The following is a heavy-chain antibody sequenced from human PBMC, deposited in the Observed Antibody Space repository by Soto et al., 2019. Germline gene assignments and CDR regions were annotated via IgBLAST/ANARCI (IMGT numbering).Heavy chain of an antibody. D-gene: IGHD1-7*01. CDR2: ISGSGGST. CDR1: GFTFSSYA. Sequence: GGSLRLSCAASGFTFSSYAMSWVRQAPGKGLEWVSAISGSGGSTYYADSVKGRFTISRDNSKNTLYLQMNSLRAEDTAVYYCASEREYNWNYPDQYYFDYWGQGTLVTVSS. J-gene: IGHJ4*02. CDR3: ASEREYNWNYPDQYYFDY. V-gene: IGHV3-23*01.